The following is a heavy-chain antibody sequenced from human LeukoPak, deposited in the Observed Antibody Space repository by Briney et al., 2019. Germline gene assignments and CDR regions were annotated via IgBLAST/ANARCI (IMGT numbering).Heavy chain of an antibody. J-gene: IGHJ4*02. V-gene: IGHV4-59*01. CDR1: GGSISSYY. CDR2: IYYSGST. D-gene: IGHD3-3*01. Sequence: SETLSLTCTVSGGSISSYYWSWIRQPPGKGLEWIGYIYYSGSTNYNPSLKGRVTISVDTSKNQFSLKLSSVTAADTAVYYCARVGYDFWSGYFYYFDYWGQGTLVTVSS. CDR3: ARVGYDFWSGYFYYFDY.